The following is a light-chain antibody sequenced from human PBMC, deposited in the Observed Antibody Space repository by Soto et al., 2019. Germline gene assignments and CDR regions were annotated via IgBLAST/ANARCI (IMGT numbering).Light chain of an antibody. V-gene: IGKV3D-20*02. CDR1: QSVSSNY. CDR2: GAS. Sequence: EIVLTQSPATLSLSPGERATLSCRASQSVSSNYLAWYQQKPGQAPRLLIYGASSRATGIPDKFSGSGSGTDFTLTISSLEPEDSAVYYCQQHLGRHTFGQGTKVDIK. J-gene: IGKJ1*01. CDR3: QQHLGRHT.